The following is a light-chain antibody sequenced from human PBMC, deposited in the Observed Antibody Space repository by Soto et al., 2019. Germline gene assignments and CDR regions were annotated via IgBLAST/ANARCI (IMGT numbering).Light chain of an antibody. J-gene: IGKJ2*01. V-gene: IGKV1-8*01. Sequence: AIRMTQSPSSFSASTGDRVTITCRASQGISSYLAWYQQKPGKAPKLLIYAASTLQSGVPSRFSGSGSGTDFTLTISCLQSEDFATYYWQQYYSYPPYTVGQGTKLEIK. CDR3: QQYYSYPPYT. CDR2: AAS. CDR1: QGISSY.